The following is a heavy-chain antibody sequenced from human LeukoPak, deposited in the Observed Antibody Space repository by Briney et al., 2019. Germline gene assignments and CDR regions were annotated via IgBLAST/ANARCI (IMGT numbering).Heavy chain of an antibody. D-gene: IGHD3-10*01. CDR3: ARHGVQGVGPVDY. CDR1: GASIGSSYYY. V-gene: IGHV4-39*01. Sequence: SETLSLTCTISGASIGSSYYYWGWIRQPPGKGLKWIGSIYYTGNTYYNPSLKSRVTMSVDTSKNQFSLKLSSVTAADTAVYYCARHGVQGVGPVDYWGQGTLVTVSS. CDR2: IYYTGNT. J-gene: IGHJ4*02.